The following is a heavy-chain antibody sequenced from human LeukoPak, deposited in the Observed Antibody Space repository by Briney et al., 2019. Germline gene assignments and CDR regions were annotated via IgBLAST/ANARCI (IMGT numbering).Heavy chain of an antibody. D-gene: IGHD4-11*01. CDR1: GFTFSTYS. CDR2: ITGSGVST. Sequence: GGSLRLSCVASGFTFSTYSMSWVRQAPGKGLEWVSAITGSGVSTYYADSVKGRFTISRDNSKNTPYLQMNSLRAEDTAVYYCAKDSLTTEVWGQGTTVTVPS. CDR3: AKDSLTTEV. J-gene: IGHJ6*02. V-gene: IGHV3-23*01.